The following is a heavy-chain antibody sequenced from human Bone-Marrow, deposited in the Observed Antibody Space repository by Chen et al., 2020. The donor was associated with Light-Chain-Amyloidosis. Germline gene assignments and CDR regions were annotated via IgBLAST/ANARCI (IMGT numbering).Heavy chain of an antibody. J-gene: IGHJ4*02. V-gene: IGHV3-30-3*01. CDR2: ISDDGTKK. Sequence: QVQLVASGGGAVQPGRSLRLSCAASGFRFRNYAMHWVRQTPDKGLEWLEVISDDGTKKFYRDSVQGRFTISRDNSKTTLYMAMDTLTVEDTAIYYCAREGGGVEGRPFDYWGQGALVTVSS. D-gene: IGHD3-16*01. CDR3: AREGGGVEGRPFDY. CDR1: GFRFRNYA.